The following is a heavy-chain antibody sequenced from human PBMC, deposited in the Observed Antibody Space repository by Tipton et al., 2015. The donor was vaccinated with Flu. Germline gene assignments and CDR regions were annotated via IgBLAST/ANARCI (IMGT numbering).Heavy chain of an antibody. Sequence: QLVQSGAEVRKPGASVKVSCKASGYTFTNYDINWVRQATGQGLEWMGWMSPNTGNTGYAQKFQGKGTMTRDTPISTAYMELSSLGSEDTAVYYCARVPPFNNWNDEADYWGQGTLVTVSS. V-gene: IGHV1-8*01. CDR3: ARVPPFNNWNDEADY. J-gene: IGHJ4*02. CDR1: GYTFTNYD. D-gene: IGHD1-20*01. CDR2: MSPNTGNT.